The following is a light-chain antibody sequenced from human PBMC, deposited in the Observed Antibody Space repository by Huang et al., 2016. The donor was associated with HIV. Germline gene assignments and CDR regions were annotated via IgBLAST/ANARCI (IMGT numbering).Light chain of an antibody. V-gene: IGKV3-11*01. Sequence: EIVLTQSPVTLSLSPGEGATLSCRASHSISSNLAWFQQKPGRAPRLLIFDATNRATGIPARFSGSGSGTDFALTISSLEPEDFAVYYCQQRGDWPWTFGQGTKVEIK. CDR1: HSISSN. J-gene: IGKJ1*01. CDR2: DAT. CDR3: QQRGDWPWT.